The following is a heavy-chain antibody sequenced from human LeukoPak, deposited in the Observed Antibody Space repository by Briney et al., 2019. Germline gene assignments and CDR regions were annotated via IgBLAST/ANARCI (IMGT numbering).Heavy chain of an antibody. Sequence: GGSLRLSCAASGFTFSSYWMSWVRQAPGKGLEWVANIKQDGSEKYYVDSVKGRFTISRDNAKNSLYLQMNSLRAEDTAVYYCAIAAAGIPPDYYYYMDVWGKGTTVTVSS. CDR2: IKQDGSEK. J-gene: IGHJ6*03. V-gene: IGHV3-7*01. D-gene: IGHD6-13*01. CDR3: AIAAAGIPPDYYYYMDV. CDR1: GFTFSSYW.